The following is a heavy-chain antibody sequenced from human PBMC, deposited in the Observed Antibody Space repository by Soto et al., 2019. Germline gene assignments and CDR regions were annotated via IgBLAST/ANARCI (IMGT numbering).Heavy chain of an antibody. D-gene: IGHD2-2*01. CDR1: GFRFGDYA. CDR2: ISWNSINR. CDR3: ARELISSSMGAFDI. J-gene: IGHJ3*02. Sequence: GGSLRLSCAGSGFRFGDYAMHWVRQPPGKGLEWVSGISWNSINRGYADSVKGRFTISRDNAKNSLYLQMNNLRPGDTGLYYCARELISSSMGAFDIWGQGTLVTVS. V-gene: IGHV3-9*01.